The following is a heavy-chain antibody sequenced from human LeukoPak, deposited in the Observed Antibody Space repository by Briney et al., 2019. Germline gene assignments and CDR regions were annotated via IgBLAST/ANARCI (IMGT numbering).Heavy chain of an antibody. CDR3: ARDLPYYDILTGLLRTDDAFDI. CDR1: GFTFSSYE. D-gene: IGHD3-9*01. Sequence: GGSLRLSCAASGFTFSSYEMNWVRQAPGKGLEWVSYISSSGSTIYYADSVKGRFTISRDNAKNSLYLQMNSLRAEDTAVYYCARDLPYYDILTGLLRTDDAFDIWGQGTMVTVSS. J-gene: IGHJ3*02. V-gene: IGHV3-48*03. CDR2: ISSSGSTI.